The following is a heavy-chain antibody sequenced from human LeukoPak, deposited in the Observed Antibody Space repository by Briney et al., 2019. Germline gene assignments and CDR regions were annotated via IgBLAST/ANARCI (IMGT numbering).Heavy chain of an antibody. V-gene: IGHV3-23*01. CDR3: ARDQFRDYFRGADY. CDR2: IRGDGATM. CDR1: GFTFSSYA. D-gene: IGHD3-16*01. Sequence: GGSLRLSCAASGFTFSSYAMHWVRRAPGRGLEWVSAIRGDGATMFYADSVKGRITVSRDNSKNTLYLQFNSLRVDDTAVYYCARDQFRDYFRGADYWGQGTLVTVSS. J-gene: IGHJ4*02.